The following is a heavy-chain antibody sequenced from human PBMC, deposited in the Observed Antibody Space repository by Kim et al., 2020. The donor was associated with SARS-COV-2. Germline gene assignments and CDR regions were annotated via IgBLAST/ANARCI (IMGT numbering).Heavy chain of an antibody. CDR3: ARSPAYYHDSYILTSLYGMDV. D-gene: IGHD3-22*01. J-gene: IGHJ6*02. CDR1: GFTFSTYT. CDR2: ITSGGTT. Sequence: GGSLRLSCAASGFTFSTYTMNWVRQAPGKGLEWVSAITSGGTTDYADSVKGRFTISRDNSKNTLNLQMNSLRAEDTAIYYCARSPAYYHDSYILTSLYGMDVWGQGTTVTVS. V-gene: IGHV3-23*01.